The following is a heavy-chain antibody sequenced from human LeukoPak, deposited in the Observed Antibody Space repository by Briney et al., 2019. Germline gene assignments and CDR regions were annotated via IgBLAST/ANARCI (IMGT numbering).Heavy chain of an antibody. CDR2: TSAYNDKT. D-gene: IGHD1-1*01. CDR1: GYTFTTYG. Sequence: ASVKVSCKASGYTFTTYGISWVRQAPGQGLEWMGWTSAYNDKTKYAQKLEGRVTMTTDTSTSTAYMEMRSLRSDDTAVYCCARGTYFDYWGQGTLVTVSS. CDR3: ARGTYFDY. V-gene: IGHV1-18*01. J-gene: IGHJ4*02.